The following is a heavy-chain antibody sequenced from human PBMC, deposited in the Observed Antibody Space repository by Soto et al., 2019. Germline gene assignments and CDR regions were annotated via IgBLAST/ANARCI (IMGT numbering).Heavy chain of an antibody. V-gene: IGHV1-18*01. CDR1: GYTFTSYG. Sequence: QVQLVQSGAEVKKPGASVKVSCKASGYTFTSYGISWVRQAPGQGLEWMGWISAYNGNTNYAQKLQGRVTMTTDTSTSTAYMQLWSLRSDDTAVYYCARGRYSSSSSSLKELVYYYGMDVWGQGTTVTVSS. CDR2: ISAYNGNT. CDR3: ARGRYSSSSSSLKELVYYYGMDV. J-gene: IGHJ6*02. D-gene: IGHD6-6*01.